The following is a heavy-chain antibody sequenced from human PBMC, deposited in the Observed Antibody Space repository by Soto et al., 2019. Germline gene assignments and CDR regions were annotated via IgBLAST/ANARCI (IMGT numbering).Heavy chain of an antibody. CDR3: AREGNLGRWLQPLDF. CDR1: GGSFSGYY. J-gene: IGHJ4*02. V-gene: IGHV4-34*01. D-gene: IGHD5-12*01. Sequence: PSETLSLTCAVYGGSFSGYYWSWIRQPPGKGLEWIGEINHSGSTNYNPSLKSRVTMSVDTSKNRFSLRLISVTAADTAIYFCAREGNLGRWLQPLDFWGQGTLVTVSS. CDR2: INHSGST.